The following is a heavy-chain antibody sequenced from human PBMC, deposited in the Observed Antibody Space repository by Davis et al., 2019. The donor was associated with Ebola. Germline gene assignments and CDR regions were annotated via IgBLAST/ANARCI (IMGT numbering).Heavy chain of an antibody. D-gene: IGHD3-22*01. CDR2: IYYRGTT. CDR3: TRHLYDGSGYYRYYFDS. J-gene: IGHJ4*02. CDR1: GGSITRSSYY. Sequence: SETLSLTCAVSGGSITRSSYYWGWIRQSPGKGLEWIGTIYYRGTTFYNPSLKSRITMSIDTSENQFSLKLNSVTAADTAEYFCTRHLYDGSGYYRYYFDSWGQGTRVTVFS. V-gene: IGHV4-39*01.